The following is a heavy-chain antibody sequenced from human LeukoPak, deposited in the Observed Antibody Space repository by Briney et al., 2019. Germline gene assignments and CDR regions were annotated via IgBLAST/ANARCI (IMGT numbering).Heavy chain of an antibody. D-gene: IGHD1-26*01. Sequence: GGSLRLSCTVSGFSLSSYAMSWVRRAPGKGLEWVSATSSSDDGKYYADSVRGRFTISRDNSRNTMYLQMNSLRAEDTAMYYCARDRALGGSYYGGLGYWGQGTLVTVSS. CDR3: ARDRALGGSYYGGLGY. J-gene: IGHJ4*02. V-gene: IGHV3-23*01. CDR2: TSSSDDGK. CDR1: GFSLSSYA.